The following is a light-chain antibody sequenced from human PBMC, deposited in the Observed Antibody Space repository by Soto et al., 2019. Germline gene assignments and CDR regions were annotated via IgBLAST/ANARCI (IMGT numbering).Light chain of an antibody. V-gene: IGLV1-44*01. CDR3: ASWDDRLKCYV. J-gene: IGLJ1*01. Sequence: QSVLTQPPSGSGTPGQRVNISCSVSSSNIGSNSVNWYQQVPGTAPKLLIYINDQRPSGVPDRFSGSTSGTSVSLAISGLQSEDEADYYCASWDDRLKCYVFGTGTKVTVL. CDR2: IND. CDR1: SSNIGSNS.